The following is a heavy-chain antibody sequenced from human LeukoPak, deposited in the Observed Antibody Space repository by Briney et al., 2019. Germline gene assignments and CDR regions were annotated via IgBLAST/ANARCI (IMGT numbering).Heavy chain of an antibody. CDR2: ISTTGST. Sequence: SETLSLTCTVSGTSISRHYWSWLRQSAGLGLEWLGYISTTGSTTYNPSLEGRVTMSEDTSQNQLSLTLSSVTAADTAVYFCARQDGLWVGDLGGWFDFWGQGIQVAVSS. CDR1: GTSISRHY. J-gene: IGHJ5*01. CDR3: ARQDGLWVGDLGGWFDF. D-gene: IGHD3-10*01. V-gene: IGHV4-4*09.